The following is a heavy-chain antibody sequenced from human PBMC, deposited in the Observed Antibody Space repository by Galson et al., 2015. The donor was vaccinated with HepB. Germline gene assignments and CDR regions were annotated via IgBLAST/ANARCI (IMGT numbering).Heavy chain of an antibody. CDR2: IIPIFGIA. CDR3: ARADVDTAMALDY. Sequence: SVKVSCKASGGTFSSYAISWVRQAPGQGLEWMGGIIPIFGIANYAQKFQGRVTITADESTSTAYMELSSLRSEDTAVYYCARADVDTAMALDYWGQGTLVTVSS. D-gene: IGHD5-18*01. V-gene: IGHV1-69*13. CDR1: GGTFSSYA. J-gene: IGHJ4*02.